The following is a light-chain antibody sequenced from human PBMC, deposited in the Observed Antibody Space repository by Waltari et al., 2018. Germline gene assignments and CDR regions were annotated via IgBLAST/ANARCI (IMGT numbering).Light chain of an antibody. J-gene: IGLJ3*02. Sequence: QTVVTQEPSFSVSPGGTVTLTCGLSSGSVSTSHYPSWSQQTPGQAPRTVIYSTFPRSSGVPDRFAGSIVGNKAALTITGAQADDESEFYCALYLGSGIWVFGGGTRLTVL. CDR2: STF. CDR1: SGSVSTSHY. CDR3: ALYLGSGIWV. V-gene: IGLV8-61*01.